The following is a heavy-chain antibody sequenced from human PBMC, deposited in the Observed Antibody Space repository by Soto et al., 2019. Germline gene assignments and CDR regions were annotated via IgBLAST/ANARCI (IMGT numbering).Heavy chain of an antibody. Sequence: SETLSLTCTVSGGSVSSGSYYWSWIRQPPGKGLEWIGYIYYSGSTYYNPSLRSRVTISVDTSKNQFSLKLSSVTAADTAVYYCARDRSHVGSDYYYGMDVWGQGTTVTVSS. CDR2: IYYSGST. CDR1: GGSVSSGSYY. J-gene: IGHJ6*02. D-gene: IGHD3-10*01. CDR3: ARDRSHVGSDYYYGMDV. V-gene: IGHV4-31*03.